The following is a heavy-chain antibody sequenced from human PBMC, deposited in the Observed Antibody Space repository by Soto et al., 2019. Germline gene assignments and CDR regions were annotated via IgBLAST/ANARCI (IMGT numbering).Heavy chain of an antibody. CDR1: GYSFAGYW. J-gene: IGHJ4*02. D-gene: IGHD5-12*01. CDR3: ARQIYDSNTGPNFQYYFDS. V-gene: IGHV5-10-1*01. CDR2: IDPSDSQT. Sequence: GESLKISCKGSGYSFAGYWITWVRQKPGKGLEWMGRIDPSDSQTYYSPSFRGHVTISVTKSITTVFLQWSSLRASDTAMYYCARQIYDSNTGPNFQYYFDSWGQGTPVTVSS.